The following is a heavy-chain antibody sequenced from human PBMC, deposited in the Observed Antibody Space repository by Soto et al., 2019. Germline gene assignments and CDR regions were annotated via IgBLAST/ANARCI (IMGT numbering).Heavy chain of an antibody. V-gene: IGHV4-31*03. J-gene: IGHJ4*02. CDR2: VSSSGST. D-gene: IGHD3-3*01. CDR3: ARAKYYDFWSGYYYFDY. CDR1: GDSISSATHY. Sequence: SETLSLTCTVSGDSISSATHYWNWIRQHPGKGLEWIGYVSSSGSTYYNPSLKSRVTISVDTSKNQFSLKLSSVTAADTAVYYCARAKYYDFWSGYYYFDYWGQGTLVTVSS.